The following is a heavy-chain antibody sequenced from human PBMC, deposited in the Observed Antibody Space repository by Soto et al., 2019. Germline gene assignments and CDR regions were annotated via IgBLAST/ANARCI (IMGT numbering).Heavy chain of an antibody. CDR2: VSYSGRT. V-gene: IGHV4-59*03. Sequence: PSETLSLTCTVSRGSINNYYWTLIRQPPGKGLEWIGYVSYSGRTNYNPSLKSRVNMFVDKSKNQFSLNLTSVTAADTAVYYCAGTPGAYGDYYFDYWGQGTLVTVSS. CDR3: AGTPGAYGDYYFDY. CDR1: RGSINNYY. J-gene: IGHJ4*02. D-gene: IGHD4-17*01.